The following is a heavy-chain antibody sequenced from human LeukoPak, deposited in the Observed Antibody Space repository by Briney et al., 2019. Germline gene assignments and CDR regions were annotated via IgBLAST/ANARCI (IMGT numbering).Heavy chain of an antibody. CDR3: ARVRIAGENWFDP. Sequence: SETLSLTCTVSGGSISSSSYYWGWIRHPPGKGLEWIGSIYYSGSTDYNPSLKSRVTISVDTSKNQFSLKLSSVTAADTAVYYCARVRIAGENWFDPWGQGTLVTVSS. J-gene: IGHJ5*02. D-gene: IGHD1-14*01. CDR1: GGSISSSSYY. V-gene: IGHV4-39*07. CDR2: IYYSGST.